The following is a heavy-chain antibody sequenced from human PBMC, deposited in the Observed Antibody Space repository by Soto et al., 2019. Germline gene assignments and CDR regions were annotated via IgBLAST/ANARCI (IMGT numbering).Heavy chain of an antibody. J-gene: IGHJ4*02. CDR2: ISGSGGST. V-gene: IGHV3-23*01. Sequence: EVQLLESGGGLVQPGGSLRLSCAASGFTFSSYAMSWVRQAPGKGLEWVSAISGSGGSTYYADSVKGRFTISRDNSKNTLYLQMNSLRAEDTAVYYRAKVRAGQFLEWLSFDYWGQGTLVTVSS. CDR3: AKVRAGQFLEWLSFDY. D-gene: IGHD3-3*01. CDR1: GFTFSSYA.